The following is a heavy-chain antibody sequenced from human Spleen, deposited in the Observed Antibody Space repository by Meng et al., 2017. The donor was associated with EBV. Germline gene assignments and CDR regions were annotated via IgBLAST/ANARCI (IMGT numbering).Heavy chain of an antibody. V-gene: IGHV4-39*07. D-gene: IGHD3-16*01. CDR3: ARGDDYRYAY. Sequence: QLQLQESGPGLVKPSETLSLTCSVSGGSINSSDYYWGWIRQPPGKGLEWIGEIDHRGSPNYNPSPMSRVTISLDTSRNHFSLELTSVTDADTAVYYCARGDDYRYAYWGQGTLVTVSS. CDR1: GGSINSSDYY. J-gene: IGHJ4*02. CDR2: IDHRGSP.